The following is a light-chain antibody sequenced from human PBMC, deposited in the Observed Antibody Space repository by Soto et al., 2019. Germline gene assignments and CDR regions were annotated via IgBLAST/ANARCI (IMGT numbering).Light chain of an antibody. Sequence: QSVLTQPPSVSGAPGQRVTMSCTGSSSNVGAGYDVHWYQHLPGTAPKLLIYANNNRPSGVPDRFSGSKSGTSASLAISGLQPEDEADYYCQSYDSSLNSRVFGGGTKVTVL. CDR3: QSYDSSLNSRV. J-gene: IGLJ2*01. CDR2: ANN. V-gene: IGLV1-40*01. CDR1: SSNVGAGYD.